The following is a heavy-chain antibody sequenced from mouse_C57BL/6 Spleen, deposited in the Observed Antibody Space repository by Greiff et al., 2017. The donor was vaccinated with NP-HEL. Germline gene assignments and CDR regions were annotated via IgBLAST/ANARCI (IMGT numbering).Heavy chain of an antibody. CDR1: GFTFSNYW. J-gene: IGHJ1*03. CDR3: TGGGGYFDV. Sequence: EVMLVESGGGLVQPGGSMKLSCVASGFTFSNYWMNWVRQSPEKGLEWVAQIRLKSDNYATHYAESVKGRFTISRDDSKSSVYLQMNNVRAEDTGIYYCTGGGGYFDVWGTGTTVTVSS. V-gene: IGHV6-3*01. CDR2: IRLKSDNYAT.